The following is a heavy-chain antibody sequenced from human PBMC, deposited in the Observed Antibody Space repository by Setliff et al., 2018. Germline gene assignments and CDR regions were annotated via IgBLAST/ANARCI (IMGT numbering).Heavy chain of an antibody. Sequence: SSETLSLTCAAYGGTFSDYYWTWIRQTPGKGLEWVGEINHRGSTNYNPSRKSRVSIPVDTSRDQFSLKLISITAADTAVYYCARGRNIAARLLDSWGQGTLVTVSS. V-gene: IGHV4-34*01. CDR3: ARGRNIAARLLDS. CDR2: INHRGST. J-gene: IGHJ4*02. CDR1: GGTFSDYY. D-gene: IGHD6-6*01.